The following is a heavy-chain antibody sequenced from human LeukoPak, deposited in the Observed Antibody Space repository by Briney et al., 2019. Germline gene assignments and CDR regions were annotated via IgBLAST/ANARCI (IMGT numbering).Heavy chain of an antibody. Sequence: ASVKVSCKASGYTFTGYYMHWVRQAPGQGLEWMGWINPNSGRTNYAQKFQGRVTMTRDTSISTAYMELSRLRSDDTAVYYCARDRDGYNSLDAFDIWGQGTIVTVSS. J-gene: IGHJ3*02. CDR2: INPNSGRT. CDR1: GYTFTGYY. CDR3: ARDRDGYNSLDAFDI. D-gene: IGHD5-24*01. V-gene: IGHV1-2*02.